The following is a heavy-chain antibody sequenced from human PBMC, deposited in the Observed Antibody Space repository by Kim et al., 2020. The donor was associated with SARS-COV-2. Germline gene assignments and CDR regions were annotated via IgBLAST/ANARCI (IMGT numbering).Heavy chain of an antibody. J-gene: IGHJ4*02. CDR1: GYTFTSYL. CDR3: ASDRAVDY. Sequence: ASVKVSCKASGYTFTSYLISWVRQAPGQGLEWMGWISPYNGNTNYAQKFQGRVTMTTDSSTSTAYMEVRSLRSDDTALYYCASDRAVDYWGQGTLVTVSS. CDR2: ISPYNGNT. V-gene: IGHV1-18*01.